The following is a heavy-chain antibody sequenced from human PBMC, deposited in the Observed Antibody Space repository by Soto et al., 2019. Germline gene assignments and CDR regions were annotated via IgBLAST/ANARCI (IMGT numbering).Heavy chain of an antibody. V-gene: IGHV1-69*06. CDR1: GGTFSSYA. CDR2: IIPIFGTA. Sequence: SVKVSCKASGGTFSSYAISWVRQAPGQGLEWMGGIIPIFGTANYAQKFQGRVTITADKSTSTAYMELSSLRSEDTAVYYCAGGRWDIVVVPADYYYYGMDVWGQGTTVTVSS. CDR3: AGGRWDIVVVPADYYYYGMDV. J-gene: IGHJ6*02. D-gene: IGHD2-2*01.